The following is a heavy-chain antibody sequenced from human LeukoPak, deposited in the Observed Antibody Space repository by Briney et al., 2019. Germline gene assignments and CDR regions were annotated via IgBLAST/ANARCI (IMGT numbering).Heavy chain of an antibody. D-gene: IGHD4-11*01. Sequence: ASVKVSCKASGYTFTSYGISWVRQAPGQGLEWMGWISGYNGNTNYAQKLQGRVTMTTDTSTGTAYMELRSLISDDTAVYYCARDLAMTTQYYYYYMDVWGKGTTVTVSS. CDR1: GYTFTSYG. CDR2: ISGYNGNT. CDR3: ARDLAMTTQYYYYYMDV. V-gene: IGHV1-18*01. J-gene: IGHJ6*03.